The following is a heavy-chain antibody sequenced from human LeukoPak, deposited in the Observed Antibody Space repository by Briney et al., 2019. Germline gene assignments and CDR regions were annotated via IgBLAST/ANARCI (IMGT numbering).Heavy chain of an antibody. D-gene: IGHD1-20*01. CDR2: INPSDGCT. CDR1: GYTLTSYF. Sequence: ASVNVSCKAPGYTLTSYFIHWVRQAPGLGLEWMGIINPSDGCTSYAQKFQGRVTMNSDTSTSTVYMEMSSLGVEDTAVYYCAGITGTGYWGQGTLVTVSS. V-gene: IGHV1-46*01. CDR3: AGITGTGY. J-gene: IGHJ4*02.